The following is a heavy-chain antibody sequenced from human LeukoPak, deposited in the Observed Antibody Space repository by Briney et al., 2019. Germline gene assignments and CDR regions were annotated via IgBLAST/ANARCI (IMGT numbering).Heavy chain of an antibody. CDR3: AKEGPPGYSYGLYYFDC. V-gene: IGHV3-23*01. J-gene: IGHJ4*02. Sequence: PGGPLRLSCAASGFTFSSYAMSWVRQAPGKGLEWVSAISGSGGSTYYADSVKGRFTISRDNSKNTLYLQMNSLRAEDTAVYYCAKEGPPGYSYGLYYFDCWGQGTLVTVSS. CDR2: ISGSGGST. CDR1: GFTFSSYA. D-gene: IGHD5-18*01.